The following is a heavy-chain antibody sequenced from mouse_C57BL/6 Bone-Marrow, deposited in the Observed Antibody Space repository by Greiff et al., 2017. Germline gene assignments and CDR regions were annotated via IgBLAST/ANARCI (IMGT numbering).Heavy chain of an antibody. CDR3: ARGGSSQYYFDY. J-gene: IGHJ2*01. V-gene: IGHV1-59*01. CDR2: IDPSDSYT. D-gene: IGHD1-1*01. Sequence: QVQLQQPGAELVRPGTSVTLSCKASGYTFTSYWMHWVKQRPGQGLEWIGVIDPSDSYTNYNQKFKGKATLTVDTSSSTAYMQLSSMTSEDSAVYYCARGGSSQYYFDYWGQGTTLTVSS. CDR1: GYTFTSYW.